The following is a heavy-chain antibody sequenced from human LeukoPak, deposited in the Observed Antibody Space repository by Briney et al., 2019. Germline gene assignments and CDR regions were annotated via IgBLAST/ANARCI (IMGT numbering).Heavy chain of an antibody. J-gene: IGHJ4*02. V-gene: IGHV4-59*01. CDR3: ARVNSSGWYPEGFDY. D-gene: IGHD6-19*01. CDR2: IYYSGST. Sequence: SETLSLTCTVSGGSISSYYWSWIRQPPGKGLEWIGYIYYSGSTNYNPSLKSRVTISVDTSKNQFSLKLSSVTAADTAVYYCARVNSSGWYPEGFDYWGQGTLVTVSS. CDR1: GGSISSYY.